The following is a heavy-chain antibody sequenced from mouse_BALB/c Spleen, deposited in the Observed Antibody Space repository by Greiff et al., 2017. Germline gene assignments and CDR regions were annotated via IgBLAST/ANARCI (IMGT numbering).Heavy chain of an antibody. V-gene: IGHV1-14*01. CDR2: INPYNDGT. D-gene: IGHD2-14*01. Sequence: VQLQQSGPELVKPGASVKMSCKASGYTFTSYVMHWVKQKPGQGLEWIGYINPYNDGTKYNEKFKGKATLTSDKSSSTAYMELSSLTSEDSAVYYCAKEGNYRYDAWFAYWGQGTLVTVSA. CDR3: AKEGNYRYDAWFAY. J-gene: IGHJ3*01. CDR1: GYTFTSYV.